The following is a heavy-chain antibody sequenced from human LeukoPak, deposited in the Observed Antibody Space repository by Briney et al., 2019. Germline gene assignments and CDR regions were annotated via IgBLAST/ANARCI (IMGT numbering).Heavy chain of an antibody. CDR1: GGSISSYY. CDR2: IYYSGST. D-gene: IGHD5-18*01. Sequence: PSETLSLTCTVSGGSISSYYWSWIRQPPGKGLEWIGSIYYSGSTYYNPSLKSPVTISVDTSKNQFSLKLSSVTAADTAVYYCAIYVDTAMVFDYWGQGTLVTVSS. J-gene: IGHJ4*02. CDR3: AIYVDTAMVFDY. V-gene: IGHV4-59*05.